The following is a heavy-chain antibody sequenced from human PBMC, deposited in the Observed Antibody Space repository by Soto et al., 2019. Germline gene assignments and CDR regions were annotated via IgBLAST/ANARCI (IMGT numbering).Heavy chain of an antibody. Sequence: GGSLRLSCAASGFTFSSYAMSWVRQAPGKGLEWVSGIIGSGGSTYYADSVRGRFTISRDNSKNTLYLQTNSLRADDTAVYFCARGPSPGSGYERIDYWGQGTLVTVSS. J-gene: IGHJ4*02. CDR1: GFTFSSYA. D-gene: IGHD5-12*01. CDR2: IIGSGGST. V-gene: IGHV3-23*01. CDR3: ARGPSPGSGYERIDY.